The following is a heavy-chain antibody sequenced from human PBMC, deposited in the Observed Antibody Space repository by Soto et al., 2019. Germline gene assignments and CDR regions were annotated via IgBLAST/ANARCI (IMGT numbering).Heavy chain of an antibody. D-gene: IGHD2-2*01. V-gene: IGHV3-21*06. J-gene: IGHJ5*01. CDR1: GFTFSRYG. Sequence: GSLRLSCVASGFTFSRYGMNWLRQAPGKGLEWVASISSSTSYVYYADSVKGRFSTSRDNAKNILYLEVYALRTEDTAVYYCARDPSEGRVGNWFESWGQGTLVTVSS. CDR2: ISSSTSYV. CDR3: ARDPSEGRVGNWFES.